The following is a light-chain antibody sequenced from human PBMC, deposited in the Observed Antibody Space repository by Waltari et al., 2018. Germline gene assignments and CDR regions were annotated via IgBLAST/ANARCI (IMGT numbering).Light chain of an antibody. V-gene: IGKV1-39*01. CDR1: QSIGIN. Sequence: DIQMTQSPPSLSASLGDRATITCRASQSIGINLNWFQQKPGKAPMFLIFAASSVPIGVPSRCSGSGYGTDFTLTISSLQPEDFATYYCRQSYGTPRTFGQGTKLEIK. CDR3: RQSYGTPRT. J-gene: IGKJ2*01. CDR2: AAS.